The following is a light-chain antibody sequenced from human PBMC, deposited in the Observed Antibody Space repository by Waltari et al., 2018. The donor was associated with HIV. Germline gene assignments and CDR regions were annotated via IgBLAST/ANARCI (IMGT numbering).Light chain of an antibody. CDR3: QQYYSTPNT. CDR1: PSVLYSSNSKNY. J-gene: IGKJ2*01. CDR2: WAS. Sequence: DIVMTQSPDSLAVSLGERDTINCKSSPSVLYSSNSKNYLAWYQQKPGQPPKLLIYWASTRESGVPDRFSGSGSGTDFTLTISSLQAEDVAVYYCQQYYSTPNTFGQGTKLEIK. V-gene: IGKV4-1*01.